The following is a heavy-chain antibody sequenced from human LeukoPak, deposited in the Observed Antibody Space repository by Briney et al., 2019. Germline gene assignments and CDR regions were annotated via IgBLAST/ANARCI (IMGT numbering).Heavy chain of an antibody. D-gene: IGHD3-3*01. Sequence: GESLKISCKGSGYSFTTYWIGWVRQMPGKGLEWMGIIYPSGSDTRYSPSFQGQVTISADKSISTAYLQWSSLKASDTAMYYCVRLVNFWSGFADWGQGTLVTVSS. J-gene: IGHJ4*02. CDR1: GYSFTTYW. CDR3: VRLVNFWSGFAD. V-gene: IGHV5-51*01. CDR2: IYPSGSDT.